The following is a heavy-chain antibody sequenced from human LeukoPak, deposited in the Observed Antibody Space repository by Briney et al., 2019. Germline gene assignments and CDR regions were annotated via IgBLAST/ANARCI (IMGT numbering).Heavy chain of an antibody. J-gene: IGHJ4*02. CDR2: ISSSSSTI. CDR1: GFTFSSYS. V-gene: IGHV3-48*04. Sequence: QPGGSLRLSCAASGFTFSSYSMNWVRQAPGKGLEWVSYISSSSSTIYYADSVKGRFTIYRDNSRNSLYLQMNSLRTEDTALYYCAKNHSPYSSGWSIDYWGQGTLVTVSS. CDR3: AKNHSPYSSGWSIDY. D-gene: IGHD6-19*01.